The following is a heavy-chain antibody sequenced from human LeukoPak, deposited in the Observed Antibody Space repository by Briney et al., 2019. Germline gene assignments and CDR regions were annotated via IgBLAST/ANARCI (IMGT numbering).Heavy chain of an antibody. CDR3: ARVWAISSSGPPGC. Sequence: ASGKLSCYASGSPFTSYYIHWVRQPPGQGLGRKGIIDSRGGSTSYGQKFQGRVSMTRDTSTSTVYLDLSSVRSEDTAMYYCARVWAISSSGPPGCWGQGTLVTVSS. CDR2: IDSRGGST. CDR1: GSPFTSYY. V-gene: IGHV1-46*01. J-gene: IGHJ4*02. D-gene: IGHD2-2*02.